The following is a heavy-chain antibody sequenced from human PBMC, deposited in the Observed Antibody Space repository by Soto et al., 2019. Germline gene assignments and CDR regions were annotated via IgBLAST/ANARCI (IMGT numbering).Heavy chain of an antibody. CDR3: AREIVVVAYDY. CDR2: INHSGST. CDR1: GGSFSGYY. V-gene: IGHV4-34*01. J-gene: IGHJ4*02. D-gene: IGHD3-22*01. Sequence: QVQLQQWGAGLLKPSETLSLTCAVYGGSFSGYYWSWIRQPPGKGLEWIGEINHSGSTNYNPSLKSRVTMSVDTSKNQFSLKLSSVTAADTAVYYCAREIVVVAYDYWGQGTLVTVSS.